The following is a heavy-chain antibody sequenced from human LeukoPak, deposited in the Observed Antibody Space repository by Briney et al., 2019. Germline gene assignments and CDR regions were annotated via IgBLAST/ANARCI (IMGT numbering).Heavy chain of an antibody. V-gene: IGHV3-23*01. D-gene: IGHD4-11*01. CDR1: GFTFSSYA. J-gene: IGHJ4*02. Sequence: PGGSLRLSCTVSGFTFSSYAMDWVRQAPGKGLEWISTISGSGTNTYYADSVKGRFTISRDNSTNTLFLQMNSLRDEDTAIYYCARGTTGPTDYWGQGTLVTVSS. CDR3: ARGTTGPTDY. CDR2: ISGSGTNT.